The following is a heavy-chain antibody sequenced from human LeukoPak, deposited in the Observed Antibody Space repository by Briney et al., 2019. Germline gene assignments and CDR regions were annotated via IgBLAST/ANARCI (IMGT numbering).Heavy chain of an antibody. CDR1: GYTFTNYW. CDR3: ARRSGYLWFGDHNWFDP. V-gene: IGHV5-51*01. Sequence: GESLKISCKGSGYTFTNYWIGWVRQMPGKGLEWMGIIYPADSDTRYSPSFQGQVTISADKSISTAYLQWSSLKASDTAMYYCARRSGYLWFGDHNWFDPWGQGTLVTVSS. CDR2: IYPADSDT. D-gene: IGHD3-10*01. J-gene: IGHJ5*02.